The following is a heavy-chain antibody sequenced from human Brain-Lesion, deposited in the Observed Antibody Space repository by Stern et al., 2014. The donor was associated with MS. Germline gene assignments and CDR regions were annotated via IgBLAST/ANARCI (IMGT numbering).Heavy chain of an antibody. CDR1: GGSVGSGSYD. D-gene: IGHD5-18*01. Sequence: VQLVESGPGLVKPSQTLSLTCTVSGGSVGSGSYDWSWIRQPAGEGLEWIGRIYTTGSTYSNPSLKSRVSLSIDTSKNQFSLKLPSVTAADTAVYYCARDKEDTNMAFRYFDNWGQGTLVTVSS. V-gene: IGHV4-61*02. CDR3: ARDKEDTNMAFRYFDN. J-gene: IGHJ4*02. CDR2: IYTTGST.